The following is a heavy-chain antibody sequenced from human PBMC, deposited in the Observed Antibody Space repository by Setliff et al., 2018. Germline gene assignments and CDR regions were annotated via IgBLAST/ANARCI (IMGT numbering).Heavy chain of an antibody. CDR1: GYTFTTYY. D-gene: IGHD3-3*01. CDR2: INPGDGST. V-gene: IGHV1-46*01. Sequence: ASVKVSCKASGYTFTTYYMHWVRQAPGQGLEWMGVINPGDGSTTYAQKFQGRVTMTRDTSTSTVYMELSSLRSEDTAVYYCARGRNYNFWSGYYNYYYYGMDVWGQGTKVTVS. CDR3: ARGRNYNFWSGYYNYYYYGMDV. J-gene: IGHJ6*02.